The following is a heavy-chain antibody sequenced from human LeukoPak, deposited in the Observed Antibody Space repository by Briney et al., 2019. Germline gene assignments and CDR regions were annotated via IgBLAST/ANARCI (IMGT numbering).Heavy chain of an antibody. CDR3: ARLPDSGSYREKYFQH. Sequence: PGESLKISCKGSGYSFTSYWIGWVRQMPGKGLEWMGIIYPGDSDTRYSPSFQGQVTISADKSISTAYLQWSSLKASDTTMYYCARLPDSGSYREKYFQHWGQGTLVTVSS. J-gene: IGHJ1*01. D-gene: IGHD1-26*01. CDR1: GYSFTSYW. V-gene: IGHV5-51*01. CDR2: IYPGDSDT.